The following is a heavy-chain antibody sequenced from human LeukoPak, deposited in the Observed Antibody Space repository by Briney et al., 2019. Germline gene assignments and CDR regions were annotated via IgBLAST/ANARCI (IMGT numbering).Heavy chain of an antibody. J-gene: IGHJ4*02. CDR3: ATSPFSYCSGGSCYQRAYYFDY. CDR2: ISAYNGNT. D-gene: IGHD2-15*01. Sequence: ASVKVSCKASVYTFTSYGISWGRQAPGQGREWMGWISAYNGNTNYAQKLQGRVTMTTDTSTSTAYMELRSLRSDDTAVYYCATSPFSYCSGGSCYQRAYYFDYWGQGTLVTVSS. V-gene: IGHV1-18*01. CDR1: VYTFTSYG.